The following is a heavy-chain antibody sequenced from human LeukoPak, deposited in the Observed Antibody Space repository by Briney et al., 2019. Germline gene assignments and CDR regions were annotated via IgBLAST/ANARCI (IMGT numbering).Heavy chain of an antibody. Sequence: GASVKVSCKASGYTFTDYFIHWVRQAPGQGLEWMGWINPNSGGTNYAQKFQGRFTMTRDTSISTAYMELSRLRSDDTAVYYCAGDYYGSGDLVYWGQGTLVTVSS. J-gene: IGHJ4*02. CDR3: AGDYYGSGDLVY. CDR1: GYTFTDYF. CDR2: INPNSGGT. D-gene: IGHD3-10*01. V-gene: IGHV1-2*02.